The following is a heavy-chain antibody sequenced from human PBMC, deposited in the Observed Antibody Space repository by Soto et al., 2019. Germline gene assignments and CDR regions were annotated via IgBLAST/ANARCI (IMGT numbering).Heavy chain of an antibody. D-gene: IGHD2-2*01. Sequence: EVQLLESGGGLVQRGGSQRLSCAASGFTFTSYVMSWVRQAPGKGLEWVAGISGGGSTAFYADSVKGRFTISRDNAKNTLVLQMDSLRAEDTAIYYCARGSSTEGPIQMTFDYWGQGALVTVSP. J-gene: IGHJ4*02. CDR1: GFTFTSYV. CDR2: ISGGGSTA. V-gene: IGHV3-23*01. CDR3: ARGSSTEGPIQMTFDY.